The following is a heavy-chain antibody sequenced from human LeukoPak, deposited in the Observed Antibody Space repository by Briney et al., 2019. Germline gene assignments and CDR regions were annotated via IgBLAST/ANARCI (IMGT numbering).Heavy chain of an antibody. V-gene: IGHV4-30-4*08. CDR2: IYYSGST. D-gene: IGHD4-17*01. J-gene: IGHJ4*02. Sequence: SETLSLTXTVSGGSISSGDYYWSWIRQPPGKGLEWIGYIYYSGSTYYNPSLKSRVTISVDTSKNQFSLKLSSVTAADTAVYYCASTINNDYGDYGRFDYWGQGTLVTVSS. CDR3: ASTINNDYGDYGRFDY. CDR1: GGSISSGDYY.